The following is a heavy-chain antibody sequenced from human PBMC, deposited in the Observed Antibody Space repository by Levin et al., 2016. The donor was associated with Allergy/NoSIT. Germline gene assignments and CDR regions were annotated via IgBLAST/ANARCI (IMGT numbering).Heavy chain of an antibody. CDR1: GYTFTGYY. V-gene: IGHV1-2*02. CDR3: ARWAYYDFWSGPFDY. Sequence: ASVKVSCKASGYTFTGYYMHWVRQAPGQGLEWMGWINPNSGGTNYAQKFQGRVTMTRDTSISTAYMELSRLRSDDTAVYYCARWAYYDFWSGPFDYWGQGTLVTVSS. J-gene: IGHJ4*02. D-gene: IGHD3-3*01. CDR2: INPNSGGT.